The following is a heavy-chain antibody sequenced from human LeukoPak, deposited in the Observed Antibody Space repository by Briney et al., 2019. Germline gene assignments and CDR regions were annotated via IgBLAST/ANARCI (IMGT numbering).Heavy chain of an antibody. CDR2: ISSRSSTI. J-gene: IGHJ5*02. CDR1: GSTFSTYS. V-gene: IGHV3-48*02. CDR3: ARGAIAGRGDNWFWFDP. Sequence: GGSLRVSCAASGSTFSTYSMNWVRQAPGKGLEWVSYISSRSSTIYYADSVKGRFTISRDNAKNSLYLQMNSLRDEDTAVYYCARGAIAGRGDNWFWFDPWGQGTLVTVSS. D-gene: IGHD1-1*01.